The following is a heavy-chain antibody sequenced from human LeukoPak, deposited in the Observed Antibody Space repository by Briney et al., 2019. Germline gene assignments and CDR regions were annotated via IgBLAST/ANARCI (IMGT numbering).Heavy chain of an antibody. V-gene: IGHV1-2*02. CDR3: ARAHSSGWYYFDY. CDR2: INPNSGGT. Sequence: ASVKVSCKASGYTFTGYYMHWVRQAPGQGVEWMGWINPNSGGTNYAQKFQGRVTMTRDTSISTAYMELSRLRSDDTAVYYCARAHSSGWYYFDYWGQGTLVTISS. J-gene: IGHJ4*02. CDR1: GYTFTGYY. D-gene: IGHD6-19*01.